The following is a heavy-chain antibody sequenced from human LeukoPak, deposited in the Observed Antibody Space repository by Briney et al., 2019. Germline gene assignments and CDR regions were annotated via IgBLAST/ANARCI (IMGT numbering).Heavy chain of an antibody. Sequence: ASVKVSCKASGYTFSGSYMHWVRQAPGQGLEWMGWLNPNSGDTNYAQKFQGRVSMTRDTSVSTAYMDLSDLRSDDTAVYYCARGRHIEMTTMSGGSDYWGQGTLVTVSS. CDR3: ARGRHIEMTTMSGGSDY. D-gene: IGHD5-24*01. CDR2: LNPNSGDT. J-gene: IGHJ4*02. CDR1: GYTFSGSY. V-gene: IGHV1-2*02.